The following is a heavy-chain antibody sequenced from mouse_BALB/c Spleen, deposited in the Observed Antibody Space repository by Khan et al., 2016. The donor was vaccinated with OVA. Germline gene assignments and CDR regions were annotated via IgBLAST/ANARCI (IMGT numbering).Heavy chain of an antibody. J-gene: IGHJ4*01. D-gene: IGHD2-3*01. CDR2: ISSGGTYT. CDR3: ARSDGYYGRGAMDY. CDR1: GFTLSRYA. V-gene: IGHV5-9-3*01. Sequence: EVELVESGGGLVKPGGSLKVSCAVSGFTLSRYAMSWVRQTPEKRLEWVATISSGGTYTYYPDSVKGRFTISRDNAENTLYLQMSSLRSEDTAMYDGARSDGYYGRGAMDYWGQGTSVTVSS.